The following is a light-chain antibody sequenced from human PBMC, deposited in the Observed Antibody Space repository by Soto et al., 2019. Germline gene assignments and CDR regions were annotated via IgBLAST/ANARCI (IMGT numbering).Light chain of an antibody. CDR2: DAS. CDR1: QSVSNY. CDR3: QKRGDRPRP. Sequence: EIVLKQSPAALSLSPGERATLSCRASQSVSNYLAWYQQRPGRAPRLLIYDASHRATGIPARFSGSGSGTDFTLTINSREPEDFAVYYCQKRGDRPRPVGQGTKLGIK. V-gene: IGKV3-11*01. J-gene: IGKJ2*01.